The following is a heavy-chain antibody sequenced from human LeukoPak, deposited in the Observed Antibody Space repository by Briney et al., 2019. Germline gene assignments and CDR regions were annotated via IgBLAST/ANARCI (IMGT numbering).Heavy chain of an antibody. CDR3: AKDHNHESRGSLAH. CDR2: ISWNSGSI. J-gene: IGHJ5*02. V-gene: IGHV3-9*01. CDR1: GFTFDDYA. Sequence: GRSLRLSCEASGFTFDDYAMHWVRQAPGKGLEWVSGISWNSGSIGYADSVKGRFTISRDNAENSLYLQMNSLRADDTAFYYCAKDHNHESRGSLAHWGQGTLVTVSS. D-gene: IGHD3-22*01.